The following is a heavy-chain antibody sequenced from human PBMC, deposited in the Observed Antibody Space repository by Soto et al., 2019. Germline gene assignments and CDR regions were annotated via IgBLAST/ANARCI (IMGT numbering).Heavy chain of an antibody. D-gene: IGHD3-3*01. CDR2: ISGSGCST. CDR1: GFTFSSYA. J-gene: IGHJ4*02. Sequence: EVQLLESGGGLVQPGGSLRLSCAASGFTFSSYAMSWVRQAPGKGLEWVSAISGSGCSTYYADSVKGRFTISRDNSKNTLYLQMNSLRAEDTAVYYCAKAPKYYDFTLGYFDYWGQGTLVTVSS. CDR3: AKAPKYYDFTLGYFDY. V-gene: IGHV3-23*01.